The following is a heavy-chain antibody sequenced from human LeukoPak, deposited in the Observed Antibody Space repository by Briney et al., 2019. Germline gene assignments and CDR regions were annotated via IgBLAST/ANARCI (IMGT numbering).Heavy chain of an antibody. V-gene: IGHV3-43*02. J-gene: IGHJ4*02. CDR1: GFTFDDYA. CDR2: ISGDGGST. CDR3: AKDSGLAHFDY. Sequence: GGSLRLSCAASGFTFDDYAMHWVRQAPGKGLEWVSLISGDGGSTYYADSVKGRFTISRDNSKNSLYLQMNSLRTEDTAFYYCAKDSGLAHFDYWGQGTLVTVSS. D-gene: IGHD3-22*01.